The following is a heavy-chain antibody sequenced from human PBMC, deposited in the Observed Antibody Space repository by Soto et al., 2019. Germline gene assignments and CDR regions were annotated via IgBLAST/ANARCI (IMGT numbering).Heavy chain of an antibody. V-gene: IGHV4-59*01. CDR1: GGCISTYY. J-gene: IGHJ6*03. Sequence: SETLSLTCTVSGGCISTYYWSWVRQPPGKGLEWIGYVYYSGSTNYNPSLKSRVTISVDTSKNQFSLKLTSVTAADTALYYCARGRRSACYFYMGVGGKGTTVTVAS. CDR2: VYYSGST. CDR3: ARGRRSACYFYMGV.